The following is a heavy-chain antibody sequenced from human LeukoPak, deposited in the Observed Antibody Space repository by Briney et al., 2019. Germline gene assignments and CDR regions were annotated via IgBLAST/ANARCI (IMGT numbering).Heavy chain of an antibody. J-gene: IGHJ4*02. Sequence: ASVKVSCQASGCTFTSYSLNWVGQAPGQGLEWMGWINTNTGNPTYAQDFTGRFVFSLATSVSTPYLQISSLKAEDTAVYYCARFYSGSYSYFDYWGQGTLVTVSS. CDR1: GCTFTSYS. V-gene: IGHV7-4-1*02. D-gene: IGHD1-26*01. CDR3: ARFYSGSYSYFDY. CDR2: INTNTGNP.